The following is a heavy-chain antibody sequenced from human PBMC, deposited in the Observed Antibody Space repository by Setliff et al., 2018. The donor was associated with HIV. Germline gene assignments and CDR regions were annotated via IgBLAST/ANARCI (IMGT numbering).Heavy chain of an antibody. Sequence: GGSLRLSCAASGFTFSSYAMSWVRQAPGKGLEWVSAISGSGGSTYYADSVKGRFTISRDNAKNSLYLQMNSLRAEDTAVYYCAKDLVYYDSSGDLDYWGQGQWSPSPQ. CDR3: AKDLVYYDSSGDLDY. D-gene: IGHD3-22*01. CDR2: ISGSGGST. CDR1: GFTFSSYA. J-gene: IGHJ4*02. V-gene: IGHV3-23*01.